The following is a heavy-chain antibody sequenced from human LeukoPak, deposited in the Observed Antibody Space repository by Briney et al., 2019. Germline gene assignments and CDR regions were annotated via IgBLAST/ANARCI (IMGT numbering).Heavy chain of an antibody. CDR1: GFTFSSYW. Sequence: HSGGSLRLSCAASGFTFSSYWMSWVRQAPGKGLEWVAHIKQDGSQEYYVDSVKGRFTISRDSAKNSLYLQMNSLRAEDTAVYYCARGVPYDSWSGPHYSDYWGQGALVTVSS. J-gene: IGHJ4*02. D-gene: IGHD3-3*01. V-gene: IGHV3-7*01. CDR2: IKQDGSQE. CDR3: ARGVPYDSWSGPHYSDY.